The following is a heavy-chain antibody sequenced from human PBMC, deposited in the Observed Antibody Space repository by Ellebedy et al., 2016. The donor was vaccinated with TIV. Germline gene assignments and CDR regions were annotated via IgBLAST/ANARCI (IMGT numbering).Heavy chain of an antibody. Sequence: GESLKISCAASGFTFSSYGMHWVRQAPGKGLEWVAVISYDGSNKYYADSVKGRFTISRDNSKNTLYLQMSSLKAEDTAVYYCAKVDHHGSGWSPYYFDYWGQGTLVTVSS. CDR1: GFTFSSYG. CDR2: ISYDGSNK. V-gene: IGHV3-30*18. CDR3: AKVDHHGSGWSPYYFDY. D-gene: IGHD6-19*01. J-gene: IGHJ4*02.